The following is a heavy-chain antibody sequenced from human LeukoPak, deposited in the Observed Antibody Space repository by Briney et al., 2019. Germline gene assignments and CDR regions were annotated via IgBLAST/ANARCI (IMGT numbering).Heavy chain of an antibody. V-gene: IGHV1-69*01. CDR1: GGTFSSYA. CDR2: IIPIFGTA. CDR3: ARVGCSSTSCYFTYNWFDP. J-gene: IGHJ5*02. D-gene: IGHD2-2*01. Sequence: SVKVSGKASGGTFSSYAISWVRQAPGQGLEWMGGIIPIFGTANYAQKFQGRVTITADESTSTAYMELSSLRSEDTAVYYCARVGCSSTSCYFTYNWFDPWGQGTLVTVSS.